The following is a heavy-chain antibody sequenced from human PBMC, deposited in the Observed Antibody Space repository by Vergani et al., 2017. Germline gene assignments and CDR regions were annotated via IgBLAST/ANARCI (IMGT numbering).Heavy chain of an antibody. D-gene: IGHD6-19*01. J-gene: IGHJ3*02. CDR3: AKVGRSEVAGTFGAFDI. CDR1: GFTFTAHG. V-gene: IGHV3-23*01. CDR2: ISGQNFRT. Sequence: EVQLLESGGGLVQPGESLRLSCVASGFTFTAHGLNWVRQAPGKGLEWVSGISGQNFRTHYADSVKGRFTISRDDSKNTLFLHMNSLRPEDTAVYYCAKVGRSEVAGTFGAFDIWGQGTMVTVSS.